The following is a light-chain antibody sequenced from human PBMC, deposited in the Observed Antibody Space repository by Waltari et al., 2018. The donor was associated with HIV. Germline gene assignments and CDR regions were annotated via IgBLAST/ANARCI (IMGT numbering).Light chain of an antibody. CDR2: GNS. J-gene: IGLJ3*02. CDR1: RANIAPGSD. Sequence: QSVLTQPPSVSGAPGPTATIPCTGRRANIAPGSDGPWYQQLPGTAPNLLIYGNSNRPSGVPDRFSGSKSGTSASLAITGLQPDDETDYYCQSYDSSLSNWVFGGGTKVTVL. V-gene: IGLV1-40*01. CDR3: QSYDSSLSNWV.